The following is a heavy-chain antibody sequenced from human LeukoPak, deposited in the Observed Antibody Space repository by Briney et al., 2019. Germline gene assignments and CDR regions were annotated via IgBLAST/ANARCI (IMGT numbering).Heavy chain of an antibody. V-gene: IGHV4-31*03. CDR1: GGPTSSGGYY. Sequence: PSETLSLTCTVSGGPTSSGGYYWSWIRQHPGKGLEWIGYIYYSGSTYYNPSLKSRVTISVDTSKNQFSLKLGSVTAADTAVYYCAREIMVRGMNYYFDYWGQGTLVTVSS. J-gene: IGHJ4*02. CDR2: IYYSGST. D-gene: IGHD3-10*01. CDR3: AREIMVRGMNYYFDY.